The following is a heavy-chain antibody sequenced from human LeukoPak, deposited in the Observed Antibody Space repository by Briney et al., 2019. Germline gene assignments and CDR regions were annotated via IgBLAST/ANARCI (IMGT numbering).Heavy chain of an antibody. J-gene: IGHJ4*02. Sequence: VAAVKVSCKASGGTFSSYAISWVRQAPGQGLEWMGGIIPIFCTANYAQKFQGRGTITTDESKSTAYMELSSLRSEDPAVYYCARANYYDSSGYFLFDYWGQGTLVAVSS. CDR2: IIPIFCTA. CDR1: GGTFSSYA. D-gene: IGHD3-22*01. V-gene: IGHV1-69*05. CDR3: ARANYYDSSGYFLFDY.